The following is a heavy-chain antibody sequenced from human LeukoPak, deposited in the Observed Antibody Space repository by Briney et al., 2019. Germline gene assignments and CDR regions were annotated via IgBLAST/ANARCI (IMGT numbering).Heavy chain of an antibody. CDR1: GYTFTGYY. CDR2: INPNSGGT. Sequence: ASVKVSCKASGYTFTGYYIHWVRQPPGQGLEWMGWINPNSGGTNYAQNFQGRVTMTRDTSISTAYMELSRLRSDDTAVYYCARAFSSSWYGPGDCWGQGTLVTVSS. J-gene: IGHJ4*02. V-gene: IGHV1-2*02. CDR3: ARAFSSSWYGPGDC. D-gene: IGHD6-13*01.